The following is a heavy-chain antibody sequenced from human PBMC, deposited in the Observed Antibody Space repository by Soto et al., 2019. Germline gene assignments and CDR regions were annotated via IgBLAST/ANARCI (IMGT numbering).Heavy chain of an antibody. CDR1: GGSISSNY. V-gene: IGHV4-59*01. J-gene: IGHJ4*02. D-gene: IGHD6-13*01. Sequence: SETLSLTCTVSGGSISSNYWTWIRQPPGKGLEWIGYVYNSGSTNYNPFLKSRVTISEDTSKSQFSLKVNSMTAADTAVYYCARYRREAVAGYTLDNWGQGILVTVSS. CDR2: VYNSGST. CDR3: ARYRREAVAGYTLDN.